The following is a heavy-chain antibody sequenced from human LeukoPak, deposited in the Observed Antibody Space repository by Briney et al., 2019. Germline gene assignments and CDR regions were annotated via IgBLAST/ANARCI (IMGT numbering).Heavy chain of an antibody. CDR1: GYTFTDHY. V-gene: IGHV1-2*07. J-gene: IGHJ4*02. D-gene: IGHD3-16*02. CDR2: LNPNSGGI. CDR3: ARIGLRGVIISRPLDY. Sequence: GASVKVSCKASGYTFTDHYMHWVRQAPGQGLEWMGWLNPNSGGINDYAHKFQGRVTMTRNTSISTAYMELSSLRSEDTAVYYCARIGLRGVIISRPLDYWGQGTLVTVSS.